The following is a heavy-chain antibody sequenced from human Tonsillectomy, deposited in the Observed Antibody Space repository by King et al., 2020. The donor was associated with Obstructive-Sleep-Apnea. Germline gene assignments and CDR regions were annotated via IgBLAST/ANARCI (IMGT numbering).Heavy chain of an antibody. Sequence: QLQESGPGLVKPSETLSLTCTVSGGSISSSSYYCGWIRQPPGKGLEWIGSIYYSGSTYYNPSLKSRVTISVDTSKNQFSLKLSSVTAADTAVYYCARFRSGWYVFDYWGQGTLVTVSS. J-gene: IGHJ4*02. CDR2: IYYSGST. V-gene: IGHV4-39*07. CDR1: GGSISSSSYY. CDR3: ARFRSGWYVFDY. D-gene: IGHD6-19*01.